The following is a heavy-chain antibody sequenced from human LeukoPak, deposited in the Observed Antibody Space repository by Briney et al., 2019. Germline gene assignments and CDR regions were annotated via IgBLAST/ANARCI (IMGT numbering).Heavy chain of an antibody. V-gene: IGHV3-21*01. D-gene: IGHD3-3*01. J-gene: IGHJ4*02. CDR3: AREIFWSGYYSNLHFDY. CDR2: ISSSSSYI. Sequence: PGGSLRLSCAASGFTFNSYSMNWVRQTPGKGLEWVSSISSSSSYIYYADSVKGRFTISRDNAKNSLYLQMNSLRAEDTAVYYCAREIFWSGYYSNLHFDYWGQGTLVTVSS. CDR1: GFTFNSYS.